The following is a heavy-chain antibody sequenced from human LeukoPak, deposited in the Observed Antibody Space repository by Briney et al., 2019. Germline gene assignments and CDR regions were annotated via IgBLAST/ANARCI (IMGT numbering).Heavy chain of an antibody. J-gene: IGHJ4*02. CDR2: IYPSDSDT. CDR3: ASLYSSGWYFNY. CDR1: GYSFTTSW. D-gene: IGHD6-19*01. V-gene: IGHV5-51*01. Sequence: GESLQISCKGSGYSFTTSWIGWVRQMPGKGLEWMGIIYPSDSDTRYSPSFQGQVTISADKSISTAYLQWSSLKASDTAMYYCASLYSSGWYFNYWGQGTLVTVSS.